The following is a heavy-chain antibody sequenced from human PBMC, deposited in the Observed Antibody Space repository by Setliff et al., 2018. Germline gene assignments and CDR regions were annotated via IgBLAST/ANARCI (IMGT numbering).Heavy chain of an antibody. D-gene: IGHD3-22*01. CDR1: GYPFTSTA. Sequence: ASVKVSCKTSGYPFTSTAMHWLRQAPGQSLEWMGWINGANGNTKYSEKFQDRLTFTIDTFATTAYLDLSTLTSADTAVYFCARGPIVSWSAPFDYWGQGTLVTV. J-gene: IGHJ4*02. CDR2: INGANGNT. V-gene: IGHV1-3*01. CDR3: ARGPIVSWSAPFDY.